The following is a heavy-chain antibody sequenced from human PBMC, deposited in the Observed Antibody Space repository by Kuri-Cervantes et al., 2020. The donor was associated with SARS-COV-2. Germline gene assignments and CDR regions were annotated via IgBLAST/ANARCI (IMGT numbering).Heavy chain of an antibody. CDR2: TYYRSKWYN. D-gene: IGHD3-22*01. Sequence: SETLSLTCAISGDSVSSNSAAWNWIRQSPSRGLEWLGRTYYRSKWYNDYAVSMKSRITINPDTSKNQFSLQLNSVTPEDTAVYYCASSPNYYDSSGYVGWFDPWGQGTLVTVSS. CDR1: GDSVSSNSAA. CDR3: ASSPNYYDSSGYVGWFDP. J-gene: IGHJ5*02. V-gene: IGHV6-1*01.